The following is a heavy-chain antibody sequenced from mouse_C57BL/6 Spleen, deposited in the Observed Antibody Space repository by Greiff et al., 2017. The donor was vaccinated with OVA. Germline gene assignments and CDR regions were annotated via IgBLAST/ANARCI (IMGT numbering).Heavy chain of an antibody. Sequence: QVQLKESGPELVKPGASVKISCKASGYAFSSSWMNWVKQRPGKGLEWIGRIYPGDGGTNYNGKFKGKATLTADKSSSTAYMQLSSLTSDDSAVYFCASYYYGSSYYAMDYWGQGTLVTVSA. D-gene: IGHD1-1*01. J-gene: IGHJ4*01. CDR1: GYAFSSSW. V-gene: IGHV1-82*01. CDR3: ASYYYGSSYYAMDY. CDR2: IYPGDGGT.